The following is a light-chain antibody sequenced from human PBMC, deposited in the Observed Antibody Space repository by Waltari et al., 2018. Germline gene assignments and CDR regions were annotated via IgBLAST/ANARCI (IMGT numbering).Light chain of an antibody. CDR1: QSISTW. CDR2: RAS. J-gene: IGKJ1*01. V-gene: IGKV1-5*03. CDR3: QQYYSYRS. Sequence: DIQMTQSPSTLSASVGDRVTITCRASQSISTWLAWHQQKPGEAPNLLIYRASTLESGVPSRVSGSGSGTEFTLTISSLQPDDSATYYCQQYYSYRSFGQGTKVEIK.